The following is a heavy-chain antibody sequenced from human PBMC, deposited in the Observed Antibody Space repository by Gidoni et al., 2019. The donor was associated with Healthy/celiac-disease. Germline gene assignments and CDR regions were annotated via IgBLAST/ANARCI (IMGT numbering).Heavy chain of an antibody. J-gene: IGHJ4*02. CDR1: GFTFSRYG. CDR3: AKSGVSGLLDY. CDR2: ISYDGSNK. D-gene: IGHD2-15*01. Sequence: QVQLVESGGGVVQPGRSLRLSCAASGFTFSRYGMHWVRQAPGMGLEWVAVISYDGSNKYYADSVKGRFTISRDNSKNTLYLQMNSLRAEDTAVYYCAKSGVSGLLDYWGQGTLVTVSS. V-gene: IGHV3-30*18.